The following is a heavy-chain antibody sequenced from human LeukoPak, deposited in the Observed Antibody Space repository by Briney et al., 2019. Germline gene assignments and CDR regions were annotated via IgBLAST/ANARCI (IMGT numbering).Heavy chain of an antibody. CDR1: GFTVSSNY. CDR3: ARNDFGSGWLGDY. J-gene: IGHJ4*02. Sequence: GGSLRLSCAASGFTVSSNYMSWVRQAPGKGLEWVSTIGGSGGGTYYAESVKGRFIISRDTSKNTLFLQMNSLRAEDTALYYCARNDFGSGWLGDYWGQGTLVTVFS. V-gene: IGHV3-23*01. D-gene: IGHD6-19*01. CDR2: IGGSGGGT.